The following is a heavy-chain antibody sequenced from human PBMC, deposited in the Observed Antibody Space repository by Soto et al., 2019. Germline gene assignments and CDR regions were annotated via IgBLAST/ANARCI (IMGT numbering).Heavy chain of an antibody. V-gene: IGHV3-21*01. CDR1: GFTFSSYS. CDR3: AREPFYYYYYGMDV. Sequence: PGGALRLSCAASGFTFSSYSMSWLCQAPGKRLKWVSSISSSSSYIYYADSVKGRFTISRDNAKNSLYQQMNSLRAEDTAVYYCAREPFYYYYYGMDVWVQGTTVTVSS. J-gene: IGHJ6*02. CDR2: ISSSSSYI.